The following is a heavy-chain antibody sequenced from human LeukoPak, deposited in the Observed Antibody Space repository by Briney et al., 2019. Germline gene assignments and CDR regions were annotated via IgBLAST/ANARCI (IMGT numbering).Heavy chain of an antibody. Sequence: SETLSLTCAVYSGSFSGYYWSWIRQPPGKGLEWIGEINHSGSTNYNPSLKSRVTISVDTSKNQFSLKLSSVTAADTAVYYCARGVERMGLDYWGQGTLVTVSS. J-gene: IGHJ4*02. CDR2: INHSGST. V-gene: IGHV4-34*01. CDR1: SGSFSGYY. D-gene: IGHD5-24*01. CDR3: ARGVERMGLDY.